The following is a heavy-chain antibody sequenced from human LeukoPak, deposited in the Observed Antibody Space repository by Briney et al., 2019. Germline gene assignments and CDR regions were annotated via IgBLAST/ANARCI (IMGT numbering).Heavy chain of an antibody. D-gene: IGHD3-3*01. V-gene: IGHV1-2*02. CDR2: INPNSGGT. CDR3: ARDWGRRGYYDFWSGDDNRFDP. Sequence: ASVKVSCKACGYTFTGYYMHWVRQAPGQGLEWMGWINPNSGGTNYAQKFQGRVTMTRDTSIITAYMELSRLRSDDTAVYYCARDWGRRGYYDFWSGDDNRFDPWGQGTLVTVSS. J-gene: IGHJ5*02. CDR1: GYTFTGYY.